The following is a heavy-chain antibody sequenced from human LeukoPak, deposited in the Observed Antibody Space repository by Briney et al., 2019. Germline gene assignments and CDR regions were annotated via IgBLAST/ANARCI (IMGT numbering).Heavy chain of an antibody. CDR3: ARVVAAYDY. Sequence: GSLRLSCAASGFTFSDYYMSWIRQAPGKGLEWVSYISSSSTIYYADSVKGRFTISRDNAKNSLYLQMNSLRDEDTAVYYCARVVAAYDYWGQGTLVTVSS. V-gene: IGHV3-69-1*01. J-gene: IGHJ4*02. CDR1: GFTFSDYY. D-gene: IGHD2-15*01. CDR2: ISSSSTI.